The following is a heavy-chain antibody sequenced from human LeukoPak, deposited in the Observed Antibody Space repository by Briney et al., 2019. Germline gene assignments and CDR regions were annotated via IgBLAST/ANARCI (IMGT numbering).Heavy chain of an antibody. Sequence: ASVKVSCKVSGYTLTELSMHWVRQAPGKGLEWMGGFDPEDGETIYAQKFQGRVTMTRDTSISTAYMELSRLRSDDTAVYYCARGSRIAAAGLYNWFDPWGQGTLVTVSS. CDR2: FDPEDGET. D-gene: IGHD6-13*01. CDR3: ARGSRIAAAGLYNWFDP. CDR1: GYTLTELS. V-gene: IGHV1-24*01. J-gene: IGHJ5*02.